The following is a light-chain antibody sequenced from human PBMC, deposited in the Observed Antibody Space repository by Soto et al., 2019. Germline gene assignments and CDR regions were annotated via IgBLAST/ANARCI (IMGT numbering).Light chain of an antibody. Sequence: EIVMTQSPATLSVSPGERATLSCRASQSLSNNLAWYQQKPCQAPRLLIYGASTRATGFPARFSGSGSGTEFTLTISSLQSEDFAVYYCQQYNNWPLTFGGGTKVEIK. CDR3: QQYNNWPLT. CDR2: GAS. J-gene: IGKJ4*01. CDR1: QSLSNN. V-gene: IGKV3-15*01.